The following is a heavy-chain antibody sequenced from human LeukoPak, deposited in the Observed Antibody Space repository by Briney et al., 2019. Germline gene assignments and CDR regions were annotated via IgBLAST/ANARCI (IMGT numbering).Heavy chain of an antibody. V-gene: IGHV3-74*01. Sequence: GGSLRLSCAASGFTFSSSWMHWVRHAPGKGLVWVSRINSDGSITAYADSVKGRFTISRDNAKNALYLQVNSLRAEDTAVYYCARGNYHDYWGQGTLVTVSS. CDR2: INSDGSIT. J-gene: IGHJ4*02. CDR3: ARGNYHDY. CDR1: GFTFSSSW.